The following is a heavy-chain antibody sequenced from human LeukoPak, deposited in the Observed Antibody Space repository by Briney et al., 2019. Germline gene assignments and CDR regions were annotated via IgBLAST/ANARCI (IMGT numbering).Heavy chain of an antibody. V-gene: IGHV4-34*01. CDR3: ARNDYGGNRDFDY. D-gene: IGHD4-23*01. Sequence: SETLSLTCAVYGGSFSGYYWSWIRQPPGKGLEWIGEINHSGSTNYNPSLKSRVTISVDTSKNQFSLKLSSVTAADTAVYYCARNDYGGNRDFDYWGQGTLVTVSS. J-gene: IGHJ4*02. CDR1: GGSFSGYY. CDR2: INHSGST.